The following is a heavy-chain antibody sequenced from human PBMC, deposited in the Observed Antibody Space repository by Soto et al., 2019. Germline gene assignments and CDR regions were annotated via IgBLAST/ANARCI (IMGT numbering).Heavy chain of an antibody. CDR1: GFTFDDYA. D-gene: IGHD5-12*01. CDR3: AKEIHGESGYDYTY. J-gene: IGHJ4*02. V-gene: IGHV3-9*01. CDR2: ISWNSGSI. Sequence: EVQLVESGGGLVQPGRSLRLSCAASGFTFDDYAMHWVRQAPGKGLEWVSGISWNSGSIGYADSVKGRFTISRDNAKNSLYLQMNSLRAEDTALYYCAKEIHGESGYDYTYWGQGTLVTVSS.